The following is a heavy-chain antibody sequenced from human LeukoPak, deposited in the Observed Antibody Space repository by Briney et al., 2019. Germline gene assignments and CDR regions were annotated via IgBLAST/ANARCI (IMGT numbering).Heavy chain of an antibody. V-gene: IGHV1-8*02. D-gene: IGHD1-26*01. Sequence: GASVKVSCKASGYTFTSYDINWVRQATGLGLEWMGWMNPNSGNTGYAQKFQGRVTMTRDTSISTAYMELSRLRSDDTAVYYCARDQSGGEWEMGYWGQGTLVTVSS. CDR1: GYTFTSYD. J-gene: IGHJ4*02. CDR3: ARDQSGGEWEMGY. CDR2: MNPNSGNT.